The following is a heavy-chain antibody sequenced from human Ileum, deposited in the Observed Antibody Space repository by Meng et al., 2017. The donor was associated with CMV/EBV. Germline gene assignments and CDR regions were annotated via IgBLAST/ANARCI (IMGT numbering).Heavy chain of an antibody. CDR3: ARWSGSGNYPFADY. CDR2: VSYSGST. V-gene: IGHV4-59*01. J-gene: IGHJ4*02. D-gene: IGHD3-10*01. CDR1: RGSISYNS. Sequence: SETLSLTCTVSRGSISYNSWSWIRQSARKELEWIGSVSYSGSTNYSPSLKSRVIISMDTSENQFSLKVTSLTAGDTAVYYCARWSGSGNYPFADYWGQGTLVTVSS.